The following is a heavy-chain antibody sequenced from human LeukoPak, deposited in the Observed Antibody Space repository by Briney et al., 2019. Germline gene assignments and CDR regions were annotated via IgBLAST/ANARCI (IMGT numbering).Heavy chain of an antibody. J-gene: IGHJ4*02. CDR1: DGSFSGYY. CDR2: INHSGSS. CDR3: ASGDSSGWSYEHDY. Sequence: SETLSLTCAVYDGSFSGYYWSWIRQPPGKGLEWIGEINHSGSSNYNPSLKSRVTISVDTSKNQFSLELTSVTAADTAVYFCASGDSSGWSYEHDYWGQGTQVTVSS. V-gene: IGHV4-34*01. D-gene: IGHD6-19*01.